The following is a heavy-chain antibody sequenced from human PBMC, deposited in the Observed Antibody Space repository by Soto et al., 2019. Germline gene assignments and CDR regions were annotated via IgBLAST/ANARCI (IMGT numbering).Heavy chain of an antibody. D-gene: IGHD6-13*01. Sequence: PSETLSLTCTVSGGSIGSSSYYWGWIRQSPGKGLEWIGNIYYSGNTFYNPSLKSRVTISVDTSKNQFYLHLSSVTAADTAIFYSASIAAPGTTHFDFWGQGTLVA. CDR3: ASIAAPGTTHFDF. CDR1: GGSIGSSSYY. J-gene: IGHJ4*02. V-gene: IGHV4-39*01. CDR2: IYYSGNT.